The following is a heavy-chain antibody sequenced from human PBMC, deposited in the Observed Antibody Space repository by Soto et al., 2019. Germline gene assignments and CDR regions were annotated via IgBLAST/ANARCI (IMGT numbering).Heavy chain of an antibody. V-gene: IGHV1-24*01. Sequence: GASGKVAFRVSGYSLSELFTLLAVQFPGKGLEWMGGFDPEDGETIYAQKFQGRVTMTEDTSTDTAYMELSSLRSEDTAVYYCATDLSIAAPVTDYWGNGSLVLVSS. CDR1: GYSLSELF. CDR2: FDPEDGET. CDR3: ATDLSIAAPVTDY. J-gene: IGHJ4*01. D-gene: IGHD6-13*01.